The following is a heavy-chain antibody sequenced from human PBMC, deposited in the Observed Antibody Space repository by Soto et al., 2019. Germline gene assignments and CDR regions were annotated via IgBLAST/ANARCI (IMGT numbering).Heavy chain of an antibody. CDR2: IWYDGSNK. CDR3: ARDRRAYYYDTPDAFDY. CDR1: GFTFSSYG. D-gene: IGHD3-22*01. J-gene: IGHJ4*02. V-gene: IGHV3-33*01. Sequence: QVQLVESGGGVVQPGRSLRLSCAASGFTFSSYGMHWVRQAPGKGLEWVAVIWYDGSNKYYADSVKGRFTISRDNSKNTRYLQMNSVSAEDTAVYYCARDRRAYYYDTPDAFDYWGQGTLVTVSS.